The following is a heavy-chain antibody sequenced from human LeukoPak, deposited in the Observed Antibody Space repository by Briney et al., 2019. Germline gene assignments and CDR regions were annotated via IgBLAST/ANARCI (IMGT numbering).Heavy chain of an antibody. J-gene: IGHJ6*02. CDR3: ATDQAGLQIYGMDV. Sequence: ASVKVSCKVSGYTLTELSMHWVRQAPGKWLEWMGGFDPEDGETIYAQKFQGRVTMTEDTSTDTAYMELSSLRSEDTAVYYCATDQAGLQIYGMDVWGQGTTVTVSS. CDR2: FDPEDGET. V-gene: IGHV1-24*01. CDR1: GYTLTELS.